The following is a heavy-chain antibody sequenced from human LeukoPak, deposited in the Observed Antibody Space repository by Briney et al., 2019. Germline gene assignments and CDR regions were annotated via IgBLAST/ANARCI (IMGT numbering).Heavy chain of an antibody. CDR2: LSGSGGST. CDR1: GFTFSSYP. Sequence: GGYLSLYCAASGFTFSSYPMSWVRPAQGQGLKWITDLSGSGGSTYYADSVKGRFTISRDNSKNTLYLQMNSLRAEDTAVYYCATEPKLEMATILNYDYWGQGTLVTVSS. J-gene: IGHJ4*02. CDR3: ATEPKLEMATILNYDY. V-gene: IGHV3-23*01. D-gene: IGHD5-24*01.